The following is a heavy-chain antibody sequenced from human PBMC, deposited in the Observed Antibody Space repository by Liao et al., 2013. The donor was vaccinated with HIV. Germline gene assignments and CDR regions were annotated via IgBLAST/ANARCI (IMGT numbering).Heavy chain of an antibody. CDR1: GGSISSYY. CDR3: ARARGYDFWSGYDYWYFEL. V-gene: IGHV4-4*07. D-gene: IGHD3-3*01. J-gene: IGHJ2*01. CDR2: IYTSGST. Sequence: QVQLQESGPGLVKPSETLSLTCTVSGGSISSYYWSWIRQPAGKGLEWIGRIYTSGSTNYNPSLKNRVTMSVDTSKNQFSLKLSSVTAADTAVYYCARARGYDFWSGYDYWYFELWGRWHPGHCLL.